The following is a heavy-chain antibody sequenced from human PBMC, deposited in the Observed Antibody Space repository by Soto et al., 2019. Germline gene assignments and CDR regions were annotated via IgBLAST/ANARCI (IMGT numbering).Heavy chain of an antibody. J-gene: IGHJ4*02. CDR1: GFTFSSYA. D-gene: IGHD2-2*02. CDR3: AKDLEGIVVVPAAIDY. CDR2: ISGSGGST. Sequence: EVQLLESGGGLVQPGGSLRLSCAASGFTFSSYAMSWVRQAPGKGLEWVSAISGSGGSTYYADSVKGRFTISRDNSKNTLNLQMNSLRAEDTAVYYCAKDLEGIVVVPAAIDYWGQGTLVTVSS. V-gene: IGHV3-23*01.